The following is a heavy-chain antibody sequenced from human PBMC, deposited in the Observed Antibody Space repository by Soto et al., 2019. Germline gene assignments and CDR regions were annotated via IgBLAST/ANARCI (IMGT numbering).Heavy chain of an antibody. D-gene: IGHD6-13*01. CDR1: GYTFNSYG. CDR3: ARGSKPGIAAAGTVSFDP. J-gene: IGHJ5*02. CDR2: ISAYNGNT. Sequence: QVQLVQSGAEVKKPGASVKVSCKASGYTFNSYGITWVRQAPGQGLEWMGWISAYNGNTNYAQKLQGRVTVTTDTSTSTAYMELRSLRSDDTAVYYCARGSKPGIAAAGTVSFDPWGQGTLFTVSS. V-gene: IGHV1-18*01.